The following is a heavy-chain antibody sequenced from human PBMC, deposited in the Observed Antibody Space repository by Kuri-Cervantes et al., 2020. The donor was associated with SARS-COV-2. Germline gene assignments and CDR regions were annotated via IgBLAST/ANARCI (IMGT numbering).Heavy chain of an antibody. CDR3: ASQVDTAMAFDY. V-gene: IGHV4-30-2*01. J-gene: IGHJ4*02. CDR2: IYHSGST. D-gene: IGHD5-18*01. Sequence: SETLSLTCAVSGGSISSGGYSWSWIRQPPGKGLEWIGYIYHSGSTYYNPSLKSRVTISVDTSKNQFSLKLSSVTAADTAVYYCASQVDTAMAFDYWGQGTLVTVSS. CDR1: GGSISSGGYS.